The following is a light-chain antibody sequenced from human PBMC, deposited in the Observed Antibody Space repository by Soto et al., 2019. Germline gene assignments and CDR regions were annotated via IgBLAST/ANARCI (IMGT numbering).Light chain of an antibody. Sequence: EIVLTQSPGTLCLSPGERATLSCRASQSVSSSYVAWYQQKPGQAPRLLIYGASNRATGIPDRFSGSGSGTDFTLTINRLEPEDFAVYFCQQYGSSPTTFGQGTKVDMK. CDR1: QSVSSSY. CDR3: QQYGSSPTT. V-gene: IGKV3-20*01. CDR2: GAS. J-gene: IGKJ1*01.